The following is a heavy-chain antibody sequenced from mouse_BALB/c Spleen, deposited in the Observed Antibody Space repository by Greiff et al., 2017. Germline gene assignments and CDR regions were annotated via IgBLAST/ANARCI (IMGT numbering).Heavy chain of an antibody. Sequence: VQLQQSGAELAKPGASVKMSCKASGYTFTSYWMHWVKQRPGQGLEWIGYINPSTGYTEYNQKFKDKATLTADKSSSTAYMQLSSLTSEDSAVYYCARSATMITPSGFAYWGQGTLVTVSA. V-gene: IGHV1-7*01. J-gene: IGHJ3*01. CDR2: INPSTGYT. D-gene: IGHD2-4*01. CDR3: ARSATMITPSGFAY. CDR1: GYTFTSYW.